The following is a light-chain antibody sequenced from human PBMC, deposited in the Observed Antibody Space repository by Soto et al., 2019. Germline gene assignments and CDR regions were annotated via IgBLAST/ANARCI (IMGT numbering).Light chain of an antibody. V-gene: IGLV1-44*01. CDR3: AAWDDSLDGHVV. CDR1: TSDIGSNT. J-gene: IGLJ2*01. Sequence: QLVLTQPPSASGTPGQRVTISCSGGTSDIGSNTVNWYQQLPGMAPKLLISRNDQRPSGVPDRFSGSKSGTSASLAISGLQSEEEADYYCAAWDDSLDGHVVFGGGTKVTVL. CDR2: RND.